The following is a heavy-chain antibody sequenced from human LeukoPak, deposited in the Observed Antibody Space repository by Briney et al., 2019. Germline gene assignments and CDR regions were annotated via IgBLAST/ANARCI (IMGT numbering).Heavy chain of an antibody. CDR3: AGGGVVPTFDP. D-gene: IGHD2-2*01. CDR2: MNHSGSN. CDR1: GGSFSGYY. V-gene: IGHV4-34*01. J-gene: IGHJ5*02. Sequence: SETLSLTCAVYGGSFSGYYWRWIRQPTGKGVEWVGEMNHSGSNNYNPYLKRRGTISVGKSKNQFSLKLSSVTAADTAVYYCAGGGVVPTFDPWGQGTLVTVSS.